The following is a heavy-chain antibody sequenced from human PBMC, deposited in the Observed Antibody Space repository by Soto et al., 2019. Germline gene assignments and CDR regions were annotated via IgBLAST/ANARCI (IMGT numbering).Heavy chain of an antibody. Sequence: LRLSCAASGFSVTANSMSWVRQAPGKGLEWVSVMHSDVTTYYADSVKGRFIISRDNSKNTLYLQMSNLRGEDTARYFCARQLSGSWYNWFDPWGQGTLVTVSS. CDR3: ARQLSGSWYNWFDP. CDR2: MHSDVTT. CDR1: GFSVTANS. J-gene: IGHJ5*02. D-gene: IGHD6-13*01. V-gene: IGHV3-53*01.